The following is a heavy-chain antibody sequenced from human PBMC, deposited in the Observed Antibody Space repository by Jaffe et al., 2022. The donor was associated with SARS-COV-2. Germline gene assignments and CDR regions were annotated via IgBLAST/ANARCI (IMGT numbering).Heavy chain of an antibody. J-gene: IGHJ6*03. CDR2: IKQDGSEK. CDR1: GFTFSSYW. V-gene: IGHV3-7*01. Sequence: EVQLVESGGGLVQPGGSLRLSCAASGFTFSSYWMSWVRQAPGKGLEWVANIKQDGSEKYYVDSVKGRFTISRDNAKNSLYLQMNSLRAEDTAVYYCARDRGKTNNPEDYYYYMDVWGKGTTVTVSS. D-gene: IGHD3-10*01. CDR3: ARDRGKTNNPEDYYYYMDV.